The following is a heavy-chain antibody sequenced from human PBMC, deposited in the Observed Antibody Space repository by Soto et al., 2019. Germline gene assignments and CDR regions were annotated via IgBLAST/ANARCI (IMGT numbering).Heavy chain of an antibody. CDR2: IYYSGST. CDR1: GGSISSGDYY. Sequence: SETLSLTCTVSGGSISSGDYYWSWIRQPPWKGLEWIGYIYYSGSTYYNPSLKSRVTISVDTSKNQFSLKLSSVTAADTAVYYCARGPYCSSTSCYYYYGMDVWGQGXTVTVYS. J-gene: IGHJ6*02. CDR3: ARGPYCSSTSCYYYYGMDV. V-gene: IGHV4-30-4*01. D-gene: IGHD2-2*01.